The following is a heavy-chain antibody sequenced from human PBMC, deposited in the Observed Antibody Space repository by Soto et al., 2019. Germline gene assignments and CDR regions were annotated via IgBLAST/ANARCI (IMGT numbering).Heavy chain of an antibody. CDR2: IHYSGTT. CDR3: AAGEASSRNLAPYYLDL. CDR1: GGSVRSYV. D-gene: IGHD6-13*01. J-gene: IGHJ4*02. V-gene: IGHV4-59*02. Sequence: SDTLALSCAVSGGSVRSYVGTGIRQTPGKGLEWIGYIHYSGTTSFFPSYNPSLRSRVTISEDTSKNQFSLKLLSVTTADTAVYFCAAGEASSRNLAPYYLDLWDPGTLVT.